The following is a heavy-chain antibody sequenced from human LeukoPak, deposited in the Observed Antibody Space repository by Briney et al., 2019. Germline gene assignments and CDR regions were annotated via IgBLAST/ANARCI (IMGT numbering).Heavy chain of an antibody. J-gene: IGHJ5*02. CDR1: GFTVSSNY. CDR3: AREMLAAVAAQS. D-gene: IGHD6-19*01. CDR2: ITSSSSYI. V-gene: IGHV3-21*01. Sequence: PGGSLRLSCAASGFTVSSNYMSWVRQAPGKGLEWVSSITSSSSYIYYADSVKGRFTIPRDNAKNSLYLQMNSLRAEDTAVYYCAREMLAAVAAQSWGQGTLVTVSS.